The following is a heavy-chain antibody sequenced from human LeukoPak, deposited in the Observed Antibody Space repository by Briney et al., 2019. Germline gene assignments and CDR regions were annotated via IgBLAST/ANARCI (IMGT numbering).Heavy chain of an antibody. V-gene: IGHV3-48*01. Sequence: GGSLRLAWAASGFIFSNYKMDWVSHHGGKGMEWVSYISSGSGTIYYAECVEGRFNMTGDKAKNSLYLRMNSLRAEDTAVYYCARALGYSYGYAVDYWGQGTLVTVSS. CDR2: ISSGSGTI. CDR3: ARALGYSYGYAVDY. CDR1: GFIFSNYK. D-gene: IGHD5-18*01. J-gene: IGHJ4*02.